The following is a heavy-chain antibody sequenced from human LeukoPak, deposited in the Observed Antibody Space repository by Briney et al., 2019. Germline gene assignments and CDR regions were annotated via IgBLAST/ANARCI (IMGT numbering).Heavy chain of an antibody. J-gene: IGHJ6*03. CDR2: IIPIFGTA. CDR1: GGTFSSYA. CDR3: AIDRLSSTSFEVPWEFLPKSNGHYYYMDV. V-gene: IGHV1-69*05. Sequence: EASVKVSCKASGGTFSSYAISWVRQAPGQGLEWMGGIIPIFGTANYAQKFQGRVTITTDESTSTAYMELSSLRSEDTAVYYCAIDRLSSTSFEVPWEFLPKSNGHYYYMDVWDKGTTVTVSS. D-gene: IGHD2-2*01.